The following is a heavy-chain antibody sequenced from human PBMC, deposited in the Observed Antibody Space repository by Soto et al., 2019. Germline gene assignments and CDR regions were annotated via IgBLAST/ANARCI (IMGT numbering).Heavy chain of an antibody. CDR1: GGTFTTDT. CDR2: IIPILGTG. V-gene: IGHV1-69*08. J-gene: IGHJ6*03. CDR3: AREEGSSNMGTFPFYYLDL. D-gene: IGHD7-27*01. Sequence: QVQLVQSGPEVKKSGSSVKVSCKLSGGTFTTDTISWLRRAPGQGLEWMGRIIPILGTGNYAQKFQGRVTITEDKSKNTGYMELSSLTSEDTAVYYCAREEGSSNMGTFPFYYLDLWGNGTTVTVSS.